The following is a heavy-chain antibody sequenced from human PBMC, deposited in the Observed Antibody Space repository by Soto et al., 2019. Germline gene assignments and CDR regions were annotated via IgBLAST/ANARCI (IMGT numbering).Heavy chain of an antibody. J-gene: IGHJ4*02. CDR3: AKSEEASGLLTTYNDY. CDR2: LTGSGATT. D-gene: IGHD3-3*01. V-gene: IGHV3-23*01. Sequence: EVQLLESGGGLVQPGGSLRLSCAASGFTFSTYAMNWVRQAPGKGLEWVSGLTGSGATTYYADSVKGRFTISRDNSKNXLYLQMNTLRAEDTALYHCAKSEEASGLLTTYNDYWGQGTLVTVSS. CDR1: GFTFSTYA.